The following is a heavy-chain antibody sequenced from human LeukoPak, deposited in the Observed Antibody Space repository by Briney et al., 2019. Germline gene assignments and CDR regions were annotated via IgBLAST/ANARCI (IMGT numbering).Heavy chain of an antibody. CDR2: IKGDESAK. CDR3: ARDVGGSLDY. J-gene: IGHJ4*02. CDR1: GFIFTTYW. V-gene: IGHV3-7*01. D-gene: IGHD1-26*01. Sequence: GGSLRLSCAASGFIFTTYWMDWVRQAPGKGLEWVANIKGDESAKHQADSVKGRFTISRDNAQNSVYLQMSSLRVEDTAVYYCARDVGGSLDYWGQGTLVTVSS.